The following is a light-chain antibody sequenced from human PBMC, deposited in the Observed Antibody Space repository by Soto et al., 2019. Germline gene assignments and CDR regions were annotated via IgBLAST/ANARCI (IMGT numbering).Light chain of an antibody. CDR1: SSNIGSDF. CDR2: SNN. CDR3: ASWDGSLRGWV. Sequence: QSVLTQPPSASGTPGQKVTISCSGSSSNIGSDFVYWFQQLPGTAPTLLIYSNNQRPSGVPDRFSGSKSGTSASLAISGLRSEDEADDYCASWDGSLRGWVFGGGTKVTVL. J-gene: IGLJ3*02. V-gene: IGLV1-47*02.